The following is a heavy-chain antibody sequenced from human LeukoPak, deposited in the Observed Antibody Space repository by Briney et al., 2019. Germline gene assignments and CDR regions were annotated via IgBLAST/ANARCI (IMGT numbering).Heavy chain of an antibody. V-gene: IGHV3-30*18. Sequence: GGSLRLSCAASGFTFSSYGMHWVRQAPGKGLEWVAVISYDGSNKYYADSVKGRFTISRDNSKNTLYLQMNSLRAEDTAVYYCAKPSGGYFDWLEGFDYWGQGTLVTVSS. CDR1: GFTFSSYG. D-gene: IGHD3-9*01. CDR3: AKPSGGYFDWLEGFDY. J-gene: IGHJ4*02. CDR2: ISYDGSNK.